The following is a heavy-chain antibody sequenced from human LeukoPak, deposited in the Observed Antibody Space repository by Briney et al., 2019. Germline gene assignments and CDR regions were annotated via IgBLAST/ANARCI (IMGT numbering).Heavy chain of an antibody. V-gene: IGHV3-23*01. D-gene: IGHD3-3*01. CDR2: ISGSGGSS. Sequence: GGSLRLSCAASGFTFSSYAMSWVRQAPGKGLEWVSAISGSGGSSYYADSVKGRFTISRDNSKNTLYLQMNSLRAEDTAVYYCAKEGLYYDFWSGYKGYDYWGQGTLVTVSS. CDR3: AKEGLYYDFWSGYKGYDY. CDR1: GFTFSSYA. J-gene: IGHJ4*02.